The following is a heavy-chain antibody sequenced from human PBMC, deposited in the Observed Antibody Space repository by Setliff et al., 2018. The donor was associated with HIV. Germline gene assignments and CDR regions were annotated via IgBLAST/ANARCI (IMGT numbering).Heavy chain of an antibody. J-gene: IGHJ4*02. CDR1: GGSVGSGSYY. CDR2: IYYSGST. V-gene: IGHV4-61*01. CDR3: ARDLGGPRNFDN. D-gene: IGHD2-15*01. Sequence: SETLSLTCSVSGGSVGSGSYYWSWIRQSPGKGLEWLGYIYYSGSTTYNPSLKSRVTISVDTSKNQFSLKLSSVTAADTAVYYCARDLGGPRNFDNWGQGTLVTVSS.